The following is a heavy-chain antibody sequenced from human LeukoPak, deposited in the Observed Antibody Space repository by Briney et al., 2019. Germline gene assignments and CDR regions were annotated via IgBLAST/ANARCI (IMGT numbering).Heavy chain of an antibody. J-gene: IGHJ5*02. CDR2: ISWNSGSI. CDR3: AKSAVWFGELDDWFDP. Sequence: SLRLSCAASGFTFDDYAMHWVRQAPGKGLEWVSGISWNSGSIGYADSVKGRFTISRDNAKNSLYLQMNSLRAEDTALYYCAKSAVWFGELDDWFDPWGQGTLVTVSS. V-gene: IGHV3-9*01. D-gene: IGHD3-10*01. CDR1: GFTFDDYA.